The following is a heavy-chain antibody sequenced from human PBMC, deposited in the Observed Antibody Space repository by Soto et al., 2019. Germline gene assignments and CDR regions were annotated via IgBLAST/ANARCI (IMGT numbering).Heavy chain of an antibody. CDR2: ISSNGGTT. J-gene: IGHJ6*02. CDR3: ARGFYDILTGFREYYYGMDV. Sequence: GGSLRLSCAASGFTFSSYAIHWVRQALGKGLEYVSAISSNGGTTYYANSVKGRFTTSRDNSKNTLYLQMGSLRAEDMAVYYCARGFYDILTGFREYYYGMDVWGQGTTVTVSS. CDR1: GFTFSSYA. D-gene: IGHD3-9*01. V-gene: IGHV3-64*01.